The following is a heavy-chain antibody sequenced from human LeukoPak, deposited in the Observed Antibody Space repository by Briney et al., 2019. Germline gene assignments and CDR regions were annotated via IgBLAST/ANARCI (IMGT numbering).Heavy chain of an antibody. CDR1: GFTFSSYG. Sequence: PGGSLRLSCVASGFTFSSYGMHWVRQAPGKGLEWVSLIWYDGSNKYYADSVKGRFTISRDNSKNTLYLQMNSLRAEDTAVYYCARDWGKGDYWGQGTLVTVSS. D-gene: IGHD3-16*01. V-gene: IGHV3-33*01. J-gene: IGHJ4*02. CDR2: IWYDGSNK. CDR3: ARDWGKGDY.